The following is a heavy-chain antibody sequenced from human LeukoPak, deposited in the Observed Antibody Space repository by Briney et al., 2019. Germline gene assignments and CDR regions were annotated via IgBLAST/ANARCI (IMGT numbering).Heavy chain of an antibody. CDR3: ARGATVTTRNAFDI. CDR1: GFTFSSYW. Sequence: GGSLRLSCAASGFTFSSYWMHWVRQGPGKGLVWVSRINSDGITTNYADSVKGRFTISRDNAKNTLYLQMNSLRAEDTAVYYCARGATVTTRNAFDIWGQGTMVTVPS. D-gene: IGHD4-17*01. J-gene: IGHJ3*02. CDR2: INSDGITT. V-gene: IGHV3-74*01.